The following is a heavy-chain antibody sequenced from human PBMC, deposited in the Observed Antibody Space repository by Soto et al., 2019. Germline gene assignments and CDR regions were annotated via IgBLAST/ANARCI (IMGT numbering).Heavy chain of an antibody. J-gene: IGHJ4*02. CDR2: MRQDGREE. D-gene: IGHD2-21*01. Sequence: EVQLVDSGGGLVQPGGSLRLSCAASGFTFSSYWMIWVRQAPGRGLEWVASMRQDGREERYVDFVKGRFTISRDNAKSSLYLQMNSPTDEDTAMYYRVRACGSAHCPYSFDCWGKGTQVTV. V-gene: IGHV3-7*01. CDR3: VRACGSAHCPYSFDC. CDR1: GFTFSSYW.